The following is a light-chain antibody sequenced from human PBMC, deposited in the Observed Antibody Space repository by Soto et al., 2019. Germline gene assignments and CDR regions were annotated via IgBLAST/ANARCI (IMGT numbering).Light chain of an antibody. Sequence: QLTQSPSSLSASVGDRVTVTCRASQNINIYLNWYQQKPGKAPTLLIYGASSLQSGVPSRFSGGGSRTDFTLTISSLQADDFATYYCQQSYRSPYTFGLRTRLEI. CDR2: GAS. CDR1: QNINIY. CDR3: QQSYRSPYT. J-gene: IGKJ2*01. V-gene: IGKV1-39*01.